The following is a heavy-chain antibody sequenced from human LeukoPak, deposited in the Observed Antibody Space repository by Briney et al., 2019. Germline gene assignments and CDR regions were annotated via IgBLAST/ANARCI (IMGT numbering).Heavy chain of an antibody. CDR2: INQGGTEK. V-gene: IGHV3-7*01. D-gene: IGHD4-17*01. CDR1: GFTFNSYW. CDR3: ARGHTAVTRHFDF. Sequence: GGSLRLSCAASGFTFNSYWMSWVRQAPGKGLEWVANINQGGTEKYYVDSVKGRFTISRDNARNSLYLQMNSLRAEDTAVYYCARGHTAVTRHFDFWGQGTLVTVSS. J-gene: IGHJ4*02.